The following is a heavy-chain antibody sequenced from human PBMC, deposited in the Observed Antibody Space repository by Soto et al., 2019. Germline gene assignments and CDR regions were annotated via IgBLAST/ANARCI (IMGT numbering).Heavy chain of an antibody. Sequence: ASVKVSCKASGYTFTSYGISWVRQAPGQGLEWMGWISAYNGNTNYAQKLQGRVTMTTDTSTSTAYMELRSLRSDDTAVYYCARVGLYSSGWIDYYYYGMDVWGQGTTVTVSS. D-gene: IGHD6-19*01. CDR2: ISAYNGNT. J-gene: IGHJ6*02. CDR3: ARVGLYSSGWIDYYYYGMDV. CDR1: GYTFTSYG. V-gene: IGHV1-18*01.